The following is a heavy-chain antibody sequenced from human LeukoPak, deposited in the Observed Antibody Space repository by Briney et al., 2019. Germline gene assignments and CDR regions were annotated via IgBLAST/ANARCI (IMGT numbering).Heavy chain of an antibody. D-gene: IGHD2-15*01. V-gene: IGHV3-30*02. CDR2: IRYDGSNK. CDR1: GFTFSSYG. Sequence: PGGSLRLSCAASGFTFSSYGMHWVRQAPGKGLEWVAFIRYDGSNKYYADSVKGRFTISRDNSKNTLYLQMNSLRAEDTAAYYCAKDWENIVVVVAAQGGSYYFDYWGQGTLVTVSS. J-gene: IGHJ4*02. CDR3: AKDWENIVVVVAAQGGSYYFDY.